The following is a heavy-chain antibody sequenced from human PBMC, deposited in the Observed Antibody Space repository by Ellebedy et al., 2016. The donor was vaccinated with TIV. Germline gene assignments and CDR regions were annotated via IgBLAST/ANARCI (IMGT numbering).Heavy chain of an antibody. J-gene: IGHJ4*02. D-gene: IGHD4-23*01. CDR2: INSDGSIT. V-gene: IGHV3-74*01. Sequence: GESLKISCAASGFTFSYYWMHWVRQTPGKGLVWVSRINSDGSITSYADSMKGRFTISRDNAKNTLYLQMNSLRAEDTAVYYCARDAAGNGGKLDYWGQGALVTVSS. CDR3: ARDAAGNGGKLDY. CDR1: GFTFSYYW.